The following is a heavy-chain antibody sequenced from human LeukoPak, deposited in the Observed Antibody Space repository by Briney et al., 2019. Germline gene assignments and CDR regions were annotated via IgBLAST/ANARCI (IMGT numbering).Heavy chain of an antibody. V-gene: IGHV3-30-3*01. CDR2: ISYDGSNK. CDR3: ARAPKLQSSLMDY. D-gene: IGHD1-1*01. J-gene: IGHJ4*02. Sequence: GRSLRLSCAASEFTFSSYAMQWVRQAPGKGLEWVAVISYDGSNKYYADSVKGRFTISRDNSKNTLYLQMNSLRAEDTAVYYCARAPKLQSSLMDYWGQGTLVTVSS. CDR1: EFTFSSYA.